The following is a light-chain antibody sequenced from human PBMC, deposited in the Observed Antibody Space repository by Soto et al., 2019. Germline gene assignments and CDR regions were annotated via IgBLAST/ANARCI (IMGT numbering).Light chain of an antibody. V-gene: IGKV3-20*01. CDR1: QSISSTY. J-gene: IGKJ2*01. CDR2: GAS. Sequence: EIVLTQSPGTLSLSPGERATLSCRASQSISSTYLAWYQQKPGQAPRLLIYGASSRATGIPDRFSGSGSGTDFTLTISRLEAEGFAVYYCEQYGGSPPYTFGQGTKLEIK. CDR3: EQYGGSPPYT.